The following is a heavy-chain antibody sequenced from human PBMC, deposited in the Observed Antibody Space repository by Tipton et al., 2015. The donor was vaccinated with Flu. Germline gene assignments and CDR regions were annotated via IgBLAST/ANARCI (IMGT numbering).Heavy chain of an antibody. V-gene: IGHV5-51*01. J-gene: IGHJ6*02. CDR1: GYSFTSYW. CDR2: IYPGDSDT. Sequence: VQLVQSGAEVKKPGESLKISCKGSGYSFTSYWIGWVRQMPGKGLEWMGIIYPGDSDTRYSPSFQGQVTISADKSISTAYLQWSSLKASDTAMYYCARLTAWFGELPSRYYGMDVWGQGTTVTVSS. CDR3: ARLTAWFGELPSRYYGMDV. D-gene: IGHD3-10*01.